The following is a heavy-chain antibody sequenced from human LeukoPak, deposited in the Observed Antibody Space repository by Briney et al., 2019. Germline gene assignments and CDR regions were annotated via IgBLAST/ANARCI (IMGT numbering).Heavy chain of an antibody. V-gene: IGHV3-7*05. CDR2: IKQDGSQK. CDR3: VAGTTY. D-gene: IGHD6-19*01. CDR1: GFTFSNFW. Sequence: GSLRLSCAASGFTFSNFWMTWVRQAPGKGLEWVAIIKQDGSQKYYVDSVKGRFTISRDNARNSLYLQMNSLRAEDTAVYWAVAGTTYWGQGTLVTVSS. J-gene: IGHJ4*02.